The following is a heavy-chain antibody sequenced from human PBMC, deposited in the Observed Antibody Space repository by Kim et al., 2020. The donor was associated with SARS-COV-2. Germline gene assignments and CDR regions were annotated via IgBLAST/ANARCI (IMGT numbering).Heavy chain of an antibody. CDR3: ASSPMRAARLGNWFDP. J-gene: IGHJ5*02. D-gene: IGHD6-25*01. Sequence: SETLSLTCTVSGSSISSYYWSWIRQPPGKGLEWIGCIYYSGSTNYNPSLKSRVTISVDTSKNQFSLKLSSVTAADTAVYYCASSPMRAARLGNWFDPWGQGTLVTVSS. V-gene: IGHV4-59*01. CDR1: GSSISSYY. CDR2: IYYSGST.